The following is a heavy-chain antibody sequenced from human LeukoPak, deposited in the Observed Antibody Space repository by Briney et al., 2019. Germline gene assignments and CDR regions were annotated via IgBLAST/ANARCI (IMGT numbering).Heavy chain of an antibody. CDR2: ITSSGETT. Sequence: GGSLRLSCAASGSIPFNSYSMSWIRQAPGKGLEWVSAITSSGETTYYADSVKGRFTISRDNSKNMVYLQMNSLRAEDAATYYCAKMQGYFDYWGQGSLVTVSS. V-gene: IGHV3-23*01. J-gene: IGHJ4*02. CDR1: GSIPFNSYS. CDR3: AKMQGYFDY.